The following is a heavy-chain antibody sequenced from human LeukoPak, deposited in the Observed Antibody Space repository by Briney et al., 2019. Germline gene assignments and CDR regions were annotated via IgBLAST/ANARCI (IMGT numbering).Heavy chain of an antibody. D-gene: IGHD3-3*01. Sequence: GGSLRLSCAASGFTVSSNYMSWVRQAPGKGLEWVSVIYSGGSTYYADSVKGRFTISRDNSKNTLYLQMNSLRAEDTAVYCCARDLAGPDFGVGAFDIWGQGTMVTVSS. CDR1: GFTVSSNY. CDR3: ARDLAGPDFGVGAFDI. J-gene: IGHJ3*02. V-gene: IGHV3-53*05. CDR2: IYSGGST.